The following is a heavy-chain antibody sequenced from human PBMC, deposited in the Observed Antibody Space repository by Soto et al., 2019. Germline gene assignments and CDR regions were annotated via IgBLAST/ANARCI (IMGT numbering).Heavy chain of an antibody. V-gene: IGHV3-21*01. J-gene: IGHJ4*02. CDR1: GFTFSSYA. Sequence: EVQLLNSGGGLVQPGGSLRLSCAASGFTFSSYAMSWVRQAPGEGLEWVSTISSTTNYIYYADSMKGRFTVSRDNAKNSVYLDMNSLSAEDTAVYYCARESEDLTSNFDYWGQGTLVTVSS. CDR2: ISSTTNYI. CDR3: ARESEDLTSNFDY.